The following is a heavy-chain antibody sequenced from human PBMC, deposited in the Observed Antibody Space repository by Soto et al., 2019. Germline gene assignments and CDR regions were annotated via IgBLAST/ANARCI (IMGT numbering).Heavy chain of an antibody. CDR3: ARVEMGTIAGYDYGMDV. Sequence: QVQLVQSGAEVKKPGSSVKVSCKASGGTFSSYTISWVRQAPGQGLEWMGGIIPMLGIANYTQKLQGRVTITADKSTSTAYMELSSLRSEDTAVYYCARVEMGTIAGYDYGMDVWGQGTTVTVSS. J-gene: IGHJ6*02. CDR2: IIPMLGIA. D-gene: IGHD1-1*01. CDR1: GGTFSSYT. V-gene: IGHV1-69*02.